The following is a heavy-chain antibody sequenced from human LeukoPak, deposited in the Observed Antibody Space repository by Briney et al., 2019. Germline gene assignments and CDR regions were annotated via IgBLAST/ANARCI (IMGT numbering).Heavy chain of an antibody. CDR1: GFTFRNYA. V-gene: IGHV3-23*01. Sequence: GGSLRLSCAASGFTFRNYAMSWVRRAPGKGLEWVSDINGSGGRTNYADSVKGRFTISRDNSKNTLHLQMNSLRADDTAVYYCATWDTADSYFYGMDIWGQGTAVTVSS. CDR2: INGSGGRT. CDR3: ATWDTADSYFYGMDI. D-gene: IGHD5-18*01. J-gene: IGHJ6*02.